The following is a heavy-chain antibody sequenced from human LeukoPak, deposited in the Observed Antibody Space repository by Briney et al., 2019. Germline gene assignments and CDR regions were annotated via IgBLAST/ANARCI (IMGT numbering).Heavy chain of an antibody. Sequence: GGSVTLDCAASGFAFSSDSMNWIRQATGKGLEWVSSISSSSSYIYYAASVKGRFTISRDNAKNSLYLQMNSLRAEDTAVYSCARDTDYYDSEPPLDYWGQETLVTVSS. J-gene: IGHJ4*02. CDR2: ISSSSSYI. V-gene: IGHV3-21*01. CDR3: ARDTDYYDSEPPLDY. CDR1: GFAFSSDS. D-gene: IGHD3-22*01.